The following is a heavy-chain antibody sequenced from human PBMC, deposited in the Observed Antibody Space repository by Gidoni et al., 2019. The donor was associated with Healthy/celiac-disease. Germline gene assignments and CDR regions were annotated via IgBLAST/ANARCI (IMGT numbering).Heavy chain of an antibody. CDR1: GFTFSSSA. J-gene: IGHJ4*02. CDR2: ISGSGGST. Sequence: EVQLLESGGGLVQPGGSLRLSCAASGFTFSSSAMGWVRQAPGKGLEWVSAISGSGGSTYYADSVKGRFTISRDNSKNTLYLQMNSLRAEDTAVYYCAKEGSRYCSGGSCYSFDYWGQGTLVTVSS. CDR3: AKEGSRYCSGGSCYSFDY. D-gene: IGHD2-15*01. V-gene: IGHV3-23*01.